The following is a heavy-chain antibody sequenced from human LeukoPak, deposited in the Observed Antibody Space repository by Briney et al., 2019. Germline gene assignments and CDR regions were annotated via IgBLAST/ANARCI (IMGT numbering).Heavy chain of an antibody. Sequence: SETLSLTCTVSGGSISSSSYYWGWIRQPPGKGLEWIGSIYYSGSTYYNPSLKSRVTISVDTSKNQFSLKLSSVTAADTAVYYCARPHYSSGWYYFDCWGQGTLVTVSS. CDR3: ARPHYSSGWYYFDC. J-gene: IGHJ4*02. CDR1: GGSISSSSYY. D-gene: IGHD6-19*01. CDR2: IYYSGST. V-gene: IGHV4-39*01.